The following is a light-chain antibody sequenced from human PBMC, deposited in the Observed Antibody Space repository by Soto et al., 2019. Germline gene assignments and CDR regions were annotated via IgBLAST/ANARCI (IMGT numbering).Light chain of an antibody. J-gene: IGLJ2*01. CDR3: TSYTSSSTRGV. V-gene: IGLV2-14*03. CDR1: SSDVGGYNY. CDR2: DVS. Sequence: QSALTQPASVPGSPGQSITISCTGTSSDVGGYNYVSWYQQHPGKAPKLMIYDVSSRPSGVSNRFSGSKSGNTASLTISGLQAEDEADYYCTSYTSSSTRGVFGGGTKLTVL.